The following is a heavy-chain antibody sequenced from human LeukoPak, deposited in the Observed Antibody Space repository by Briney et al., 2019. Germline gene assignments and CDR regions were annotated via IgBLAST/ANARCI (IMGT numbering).Heavy chain of an antibody. CDR2: IDARSGIV. V-gene: IGHV3-48*01. Sequence: QPGRSLRLSCTASGFTFGDYAMSWFRQAPGKGLEWVSYIDARSGIVYYADSVQGRFTISRDDAKDSVFLQMNSLRVDDTAVYYCARTYDFGRGPPGDAFDNWGQGTLVTVPS. CDR3: ARTYDFGRGPPGDAFDN. CDR1: GFTFGDYA. D-gene: IGHD3-3*01. J-gene: IGHJ3*02.